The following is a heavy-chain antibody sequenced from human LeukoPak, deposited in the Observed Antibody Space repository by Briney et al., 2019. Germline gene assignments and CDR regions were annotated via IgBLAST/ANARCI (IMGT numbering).Heavy chain of an antibody. V-gene: IGHV1-69*13. CDR3: ARGPSHIAVTSYYYYYYMDL. CDR2: IIPIFGTA. Sequence: GASVQVSCKASGGTFSNYAISWVRQAPGQGLEWMGGIIPIFGTANYAQKFQGRVTITADESTSTAYMELSSLRSEDTAVYYCARGPSHIAVTSYYYYYYMDLWGKGTTVTVSS. D-gene: IGHD6-19*01. CDR1: GGTFSNYA. J-gene: IGHJ6*03.